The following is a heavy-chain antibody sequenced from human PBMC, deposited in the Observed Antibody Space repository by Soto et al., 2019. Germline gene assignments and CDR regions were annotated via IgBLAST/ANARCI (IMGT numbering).Heavy chain of an antibody. CDR3: TRANWYSEY. V-gene: IGHV4-59*11. Sequence: QVQLQESGPGLVKPSETLSLTCSVSGGSISNHYWSWIRQPPGKGLEWIGCIYYNGNTNYNPSLKRRVTMSVDKYRNQISLKLTTVTAADTAVYYCTRANWYSEYWGQGTLVTVSS. D-gene: IGHD7-27*01. CDR2: IYYNGNT. J-gene: IGHJ4*02. CDR1: GGSISNHY.